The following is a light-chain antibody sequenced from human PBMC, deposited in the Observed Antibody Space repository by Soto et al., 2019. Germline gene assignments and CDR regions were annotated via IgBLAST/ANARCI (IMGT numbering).Light chain of an antibody. J-gene: IGKJ2*01. CDR2: DAS. CDR3: HQYNNVPQT. CDR1: QVIGNF. Sequence: DIQMPQSPSSLSASVGDRVTITCQASQVIGNFLNWYQQKPGKAPKLLTYDASNLKTVVPSRFSGSGSGTHFTFTISSLQPEDRATYYCHQYNNVPQTFGQRTKMEIK. V-gene: IGKV1-33*01.